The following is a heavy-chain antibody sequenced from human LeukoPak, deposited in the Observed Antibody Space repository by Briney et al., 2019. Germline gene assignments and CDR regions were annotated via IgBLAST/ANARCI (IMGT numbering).Heavy chain of an antibody. CDR2: INPNSGGT. V-gene: IGHV1-2*02. J-gene: IGHJ5*02. CDR1: GYTFTGYC. D-gene: IGHD5/OR15-5a*01. CDR3: ARVYLSRRNWFDP. Sequence: ASVKVPCKASGYTFTGYCMHWVRQAPGQGLERMGWINPNSGGTNYAQKFQGRVTMTRDTSISTAYMELSRLRSDDTAVYYCARVYLSRRNWFDPWGQGTLVTVSS.